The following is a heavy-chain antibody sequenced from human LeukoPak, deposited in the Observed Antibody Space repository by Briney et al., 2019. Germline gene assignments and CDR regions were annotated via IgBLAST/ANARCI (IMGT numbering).Heavy chain of an antibody. V-gene: IGHV3-7*01. D-gene: IGHD3-3*01. CDR1: GFTFW. Sequence: GGSLRLSCEVSGFTFWMSWVRQAPGKGLEGVAIISYDGGEIYYVDSVKGRFTLSRDNAKSSVYLQMNSLRAEDAAVYYCARDKPRRSYDGSIFDSWGQGTLVTVSS. CDR3: ARDKPRRSYDGSIFDS. J-gene: IGHJ4*02. CDR2: ISYDGGEI.